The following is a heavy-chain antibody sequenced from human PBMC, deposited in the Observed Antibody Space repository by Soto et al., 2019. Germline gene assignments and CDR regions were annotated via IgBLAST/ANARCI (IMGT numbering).Heavy chain of an antibody. CDR1: GFTFSSYW. J-gene: IGHJ4*02. CDR2: IKQDGSEK. D-gene: IGHD2-2*01. CDR3: ASDIVVVPAGKGGY. Sequence: ESGGGLVQPGGSLRLSCAASGFTFSSYWMSWVRQAPGKGLEWVANIKQDGSEKYYVDSVKGRFTISRDNAKNSLYLQMNSLRAEDTAVYYCASDIVVVPAGKGGYWGQGTLVTVSS. V-gene: IGHV3-7*01.